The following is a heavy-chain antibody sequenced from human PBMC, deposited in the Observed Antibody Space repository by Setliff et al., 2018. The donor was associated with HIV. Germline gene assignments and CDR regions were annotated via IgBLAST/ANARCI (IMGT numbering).Heavy chain of an antibody. D-gene: IGHD3-22*01. V-gene: IGHV3-30*02. J-gene: IGHJ4*02. CDR1: GFTFSSYG. Sequence: GGSLRLSCAASGFTFSSYGIHWVRQAPGKGLEWVAFIRYTGSNKYYADSVKGRFTIPRDNSKNTLYLQMNSLRAEDTAVYYCARDYYDSSGYIFFPGLPDYWGQGTLVTVSS. CDR3: ARDYYDSSGYIFFPGLPDY. CDR2: IRYTGSNK.